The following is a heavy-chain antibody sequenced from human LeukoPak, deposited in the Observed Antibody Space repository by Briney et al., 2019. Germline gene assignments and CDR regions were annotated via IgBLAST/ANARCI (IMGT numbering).Heavy chain of an antibody. CDR1: GFTFSNYA. V-gene: IGHV4-34*01. D-gene: IGHD3-22*01. Sequence: SGGSLRLSCAASGFTFSNYAMSWIRQPPGKGLEWIGEISHSGSTNYNPSLKSRLTMSIDTSKNQFSMKLTSVTAADTAIYYCARLCLEITMIVVVFMPPQAWFDPWGQGTLVTVSS. CDR3: ARLCLEITMIVVVFMPPQAWFDP. CDR2: ISHSGST. J-gene: IGHJ5*02.